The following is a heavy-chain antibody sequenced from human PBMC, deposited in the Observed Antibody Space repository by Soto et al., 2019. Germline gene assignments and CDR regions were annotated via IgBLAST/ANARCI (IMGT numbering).Heavy chain of an antibody. Sequence: PGGSLRLSCGASGFIFRNYGMHWIRQAPGKGLEWVTIIWYDGSNKWYADSVKGRFTISRDDSKNMVYLQMNNLRVDDTAIYYCARANTSPFDYWGRGTLVTVSS. CDR3: ARANTSPFDY. J-gene: IGHJ4*02. CDR2: IWYDGSNK. CDR1: GFIFRNYG. V-gene: IGHV3-33*01.